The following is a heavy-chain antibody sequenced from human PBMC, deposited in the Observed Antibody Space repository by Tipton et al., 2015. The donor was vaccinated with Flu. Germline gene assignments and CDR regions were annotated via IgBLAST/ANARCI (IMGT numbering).Heavy chain of an antibody. CDR3: ARGARIPYYFNY. V-gene: IGHV4-61*02. Sequence: LRLSCTVSGASIGSGSYYWSWIRQPAGKGLEWIGRMYTNGDTNTNPSLKSRVSISLDTSKNQFSLELSSVTTADTAIYYCARGARIPYYFNYWGPGTLVTVSS. CDR1: GASIGSGSYY. D-gene: IGHD2-2*01. CDR2: MYTNGDT. J-gene: IGHJ4*02.